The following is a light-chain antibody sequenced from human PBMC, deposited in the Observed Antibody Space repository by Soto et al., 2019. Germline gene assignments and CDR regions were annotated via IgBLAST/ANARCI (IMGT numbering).Light chain of an antibody. CDR2: AAS. CDR1: QSISTY. CDR3: QQSYSIPIT. J-gene: IGKJ5*01. V-gene: IGKV1-39*01. Sequence: DIQMTHSPSSLSASVGDRVTITCRASQSISTYLSWYLQKPGKAPKLLIFAASSLQSGVPSRFSGSGSGTDFTLTISSLQPEDFAIYYCQQSYSIPITFGQGTRLEIK.